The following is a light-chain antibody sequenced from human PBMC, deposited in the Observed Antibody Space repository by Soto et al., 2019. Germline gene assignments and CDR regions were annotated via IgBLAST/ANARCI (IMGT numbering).Light chain of an antibody. CDR2: AAS. V-gene: IGKV1-9*01. Sequence: DIQLTQSPSFLSASVGDRVTNTCRASQGISNYLAWYQQKPGKAPKLLIYAASTLQSGVPSSFSGSGSGTEFTLTIISLHPEDFATYYCQQLNSYPMTFGQGTRLEIK. CDR3: QQLNSYPMT. J-gene: IGKJ5*01. CDR1: QGISNY.